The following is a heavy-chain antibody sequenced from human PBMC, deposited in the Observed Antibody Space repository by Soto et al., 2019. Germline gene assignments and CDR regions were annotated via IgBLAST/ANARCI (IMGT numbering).Heavy chain of an antibody. Sequence: QIQMVQSGAEVKQPGASVKLSCKPSGYTFSSYSINWVRQAPGQGLEWMAWISTTSGNTHYAERVQGRVTVTLDKSARTAFMEMWGLTSDDTAVYFCARDNGYYDFWGQGTLVTVSS. J-gene: IGHJ4*02. V-gene: IGHV1-18*01. CDR3: ARDNGYYDF. CDR1: GYTFSSYS. CDR2: ISTTSGNT. D-gene: IGHD2-8*01.